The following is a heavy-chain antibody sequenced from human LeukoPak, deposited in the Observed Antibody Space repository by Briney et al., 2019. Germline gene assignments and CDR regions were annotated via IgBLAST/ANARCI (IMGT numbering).Heavy chain of an antibody. CDR1: GYTFTGYY. D-gene: IGHD3-22*01. CDR2: ISAYNGNT. J-gene: IGHJ4*02. Sequence: GASVKVSCKASGYTFTGYYMHWVRQAPGQGLEWMGWISAYNGNTNYAQKLQGRVTMTTDTSTSTAYMELRSLRSDDTAVYYCARPQSRYYHDSSCYAALDYWGQGTLVTVSS. V-gene: IGHV1-18*04. CDR3: ARPQSRYYHDSSCYAALDY.